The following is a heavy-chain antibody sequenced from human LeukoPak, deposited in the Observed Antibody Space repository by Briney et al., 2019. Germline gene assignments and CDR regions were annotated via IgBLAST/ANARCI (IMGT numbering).Heavy chain of an antibody. CDR1: GFTFDDYG. D-gene: IGHD2-8*01. CDR3: ARDGCTNGVCLTNFNWFDP. CDR2: INWNGGST. V-gene: IGHV3-20*04. Sequence: PGGSLRLSCAASGFTFDDYGMSWVRQAPGKGLEWVSGINWNGGSTGYADSVKGRFTISRDNAKNSLYLQMNSLRAEDTALYYCARDGCTNGVCLTNFNWFDPWGQGTLVTVSS. J-gene: IGHJ5*02.